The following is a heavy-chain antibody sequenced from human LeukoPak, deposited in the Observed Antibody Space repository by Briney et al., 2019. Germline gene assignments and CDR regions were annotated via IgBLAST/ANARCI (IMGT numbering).Heavy chain of an antibody. CDR1: GFTFSSYW. V-gene: IGHV3-74*01. J-gene: IGHJ3*02. D-gene: IGHD2-21*02. CDR3: AKDATRDCGGDCYPDAFDI. CDR2: INSDGSST. Sequence: GGSLRLSCAASGFTFSSYWMHWVRQAPGKGLVWVSRINSDGSSTSYADSVKGRFTISRDNAKNTLYLQMNSLRAEDTAVYYCAKDATRDCGGDCYPDAFDIWGQGTMVTVSS.